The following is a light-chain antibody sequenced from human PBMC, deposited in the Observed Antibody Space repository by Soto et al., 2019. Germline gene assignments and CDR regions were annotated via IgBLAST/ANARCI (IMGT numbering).Light chain of an antibody. V-gene: IGLV2-23*02. J-gene: IGLJ3*02. CDR2: EVN. CDR1: RSDVGVYNL. CDR3: CSYGGNSSWV. Sequence: QSVLTQPASVSGSPGQSITISCTGTRSDVGVYNLVSWYQQYPGKAPKLVIYEVNKRPSGVSNRFSASKSGNTASLTISGLQAEDEADYHCCSYGGNSSWVFGGGTKLTVL.